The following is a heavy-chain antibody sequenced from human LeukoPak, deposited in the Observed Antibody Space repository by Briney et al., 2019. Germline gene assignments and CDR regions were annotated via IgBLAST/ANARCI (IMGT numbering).Heavy chain of an antibody. CDR1: GFTFSAYW. Sequence: GGSLRLSCAASGFTFSAYWMHWVRQAPGKGLVWVGRINDVGSDSTYVDSVKGRFTISRDNAKNTLYLQMNSLRAEDTAVYYCARDAVDTANAVWGQGTTVTVSS. J-gene: IGHJ6*02. CDR3: ARDAVDTANAV. CDR2: INDVGSDS. D-gene: IGHD5-18*01. V-gene: IGHV3-74*01.